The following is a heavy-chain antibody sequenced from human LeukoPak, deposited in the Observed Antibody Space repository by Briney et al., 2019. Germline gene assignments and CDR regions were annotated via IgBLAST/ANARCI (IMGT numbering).Heavy chain of an antibody. CDR2: INHSGST. Sequence: SETLSLTCAVYGGSFSGYYWSWIRQPPGKGLEWIGEINHSGSTNYNPSLKSRVTISVDTSKNQFSLKLSSVTAADTAVYYCARAGKYDYVWGSYRHLFDYWGQGTLVTVSS. CDR1: GGSFSGYY. J-gene: IGHJ4*02. V-gene: IGHV4-34*01. D-gene: IGHD3-16*02. CDR3: ARAGKYDYVWGSYRHLFDY.